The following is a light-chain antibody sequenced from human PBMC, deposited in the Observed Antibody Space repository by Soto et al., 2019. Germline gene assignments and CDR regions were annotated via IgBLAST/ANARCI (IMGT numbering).Light chain of an antibody. CDR1: SSNIGAGFD. CDR3: HSYDNSLSSYV. CDR2: RNS. Sequence: QSVLTQPPSMSGAPGQRVTISCTGSSSNIGAGFDVHWYQHLPGTAPKVLIYRNSNRPSGVPDRFSGSKSGTSASLAITGLQAEDEADYYCHSYDNSLSSYVFGTGTMVTVL. J-gene: IGLJ1*01. V-gene: IGLV1-40*01.